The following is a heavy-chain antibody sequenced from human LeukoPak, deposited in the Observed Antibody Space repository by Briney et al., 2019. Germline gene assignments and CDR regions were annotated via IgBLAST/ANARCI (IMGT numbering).Heavy chain of an antibody. D-gene: IGHD2-15*01. CDR2: ISYDGSNK. J-gene: IGHJ6*02. CDR3: AKALKDLAAYYYYGMDV. Sequence: QPGGSLRLSCAASGFTFSSYAMHWVRQAPGKGLEWVAAISYDGSNKYYADSVKGRFTISRDNSKNTLYLQMNSLRAEDTAVYYCAKALKDLAAYYYYGMDVWGQGTTVTVSS. V-gene: IGHV3-30*18. CDR1: GFTFSSYA.